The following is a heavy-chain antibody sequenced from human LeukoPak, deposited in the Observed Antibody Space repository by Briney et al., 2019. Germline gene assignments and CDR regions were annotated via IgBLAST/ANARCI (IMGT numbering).Heavy chain of an antibody. CDR3: ARAPWNIAVAGGALGY. D-gene: IGHD6-19*01. Sequence: ASVKVSCKVSGYMLISYGIGWVRQAPGQGLEWVGWISTYSGDTSHAQKFQDRVTLTTDASTSTAYMELRSLRSDDTAVYYCARAPWNIAVAGGALGYWGQGTLVTVSS. V-gene: IGHV1-18*01. CDR1: GYMLISYG. CDR2: ISTYSGDT. J-gene: IGHJ4*02.